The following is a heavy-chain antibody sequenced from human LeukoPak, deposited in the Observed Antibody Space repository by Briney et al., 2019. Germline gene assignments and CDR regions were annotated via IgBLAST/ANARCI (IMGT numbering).Heavy chain of an antibody. CDR1: EFTFSSYG. J-gene: IGHJ3*02. CDR2: ISPDGDST. Sequence: PGGSLRLSCAASEFTFSSYGMDWVRQAPGKGLVWVSRISPDGDSTNYADSVQGRFTVPRDNAKNTLYLQMNSLRAEDTAVYYCARDPAGSLPAFDIWGQGTLVTVSS. V-gene: IGHV3-74*01. CDR3: ARDPAGSLPAFDI.